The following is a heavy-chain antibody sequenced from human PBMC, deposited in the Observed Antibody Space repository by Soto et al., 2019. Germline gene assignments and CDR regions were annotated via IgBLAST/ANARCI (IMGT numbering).Heavy chain of an antibody. CDR1: GYTFTDHG. J-gene: IGHJ6*01. CDR2: VSSYNGNT. V-gene: IGHV1-18*01. Sequence: QVQLVQSGPEVKKPGASVTVSCKTSGYTFTDHGIDWVRQAPGQGLEWVGWVSSYNGNTNYAYNLKDRVIMTTDASTSTAYMELRGLRSDDTAVYYCASELEGSYSPAVFWGEGTTVAFSS. CDR3: ASELEGSYSPAVF. D-gene: IGHD3-10*01.